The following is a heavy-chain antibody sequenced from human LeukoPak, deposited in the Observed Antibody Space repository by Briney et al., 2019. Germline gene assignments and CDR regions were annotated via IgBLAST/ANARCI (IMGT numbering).Heavy chain of an antibody. CDR2: ISSSSSYI. CDR3: ARVKPQYDFWSGSDYGMDV. V-gene: IGHV3-21*01. CDR1: GFTFSTYS. J-gene: IGHJ6*02. Sequence: GGSLRLSCAASGFTFSTYSVNWVRQAPGKGLEWVSYISSSSSYIYYADSVKGRFTISRDDAKNSVYLQMNSLRAEDTAVYYCARVKPQYDFWSGSDYGMDVWGQGTTVTVSS. D-gene: IGHD3-3*01.